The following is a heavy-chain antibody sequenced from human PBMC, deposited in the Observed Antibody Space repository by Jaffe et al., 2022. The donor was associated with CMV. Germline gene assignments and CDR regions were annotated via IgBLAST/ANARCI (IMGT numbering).Heavy chain of an antibody. CDR3: ARARQEGCSSTSCYSTVTSYYGMDV. J-gene: IGHJ6*02. CDR1: GFTFSSYW. CDR2: IKQDGSEK. Sequence: EVQLVESGGGLVQPGGSLRLSCAASGFTFSSYWMSWVRQAPGKGLEWVANIKQDGSEKYYVDSVKGRFTISRDNAKNSLYLQMNSLRAEDTAVYYCARARQEGCSSTSCYSTVTSYYGMDVWGQGTTVTVSS. D-gene: IGHD2-2*01. V-gene: IGHV3-7*01.